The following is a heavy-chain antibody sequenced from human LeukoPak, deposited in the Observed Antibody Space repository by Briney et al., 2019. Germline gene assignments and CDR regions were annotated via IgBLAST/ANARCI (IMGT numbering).Heavy chain of an antibody. CDR1: GFTFSGSA. CDR3: SSFVGYCSGGKCYGGMGVNYYYMDV. CDR2: IRNKTNNYAT. D-gene: IGHD2-15*01. Sequence: GGSLRLSCAASGFTFSGSAIHWVRQASGKGLEWVGRIRNKTNNYATAYAASVKGRFTISRDDSKNTAYLQMNSLKIEDTAVYYCSSFVGYCSGGKCYGGMGVNYYYMDVWGKGTTVTVSS. J-gene: IGHJ6*03. V-gene: IGHV3-73*01.